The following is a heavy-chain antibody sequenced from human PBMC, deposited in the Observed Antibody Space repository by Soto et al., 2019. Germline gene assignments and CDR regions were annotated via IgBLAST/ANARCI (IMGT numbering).Heavy chain of an antibody. CDR2: IYYSGST. CDR3: ARGYGDYAWYFDL. D-gene: IGHD4-17*01. V-gene: IGHV4-59*01. CDR1: DGSISSYY. J-gene: IGHJ2*01. Sequence: PSETLSLTCNVSDGSISSYYWSWIRQPPGKGLEWIGYIYYSGSTNYNPSLKSRVTISVDTSKNQFSLKLSSVTAADTAVYYCARGYGDYAWYFDLWGRGTLVTVSS.